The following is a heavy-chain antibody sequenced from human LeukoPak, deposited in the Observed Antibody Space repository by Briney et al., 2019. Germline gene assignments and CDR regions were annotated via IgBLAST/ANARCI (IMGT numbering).Heavy chain of an antibody. CDR2: INAGNGNT. CDR1: GYTFTSYA. CDR3: ASPGYSSGWYRGFGD. V-gene: IGHV1-3*01. D-gene: IGHD6-19*01. J-gene: IGHJ4*02. Sequence: ASVKVSCKASGYTFTSYAMHWVRQAPGQRLEWMGWINAGNGNTKYSQKFQGRVTITRDTSASTAYMELSSLRSEDTAVYYCASPGYSSGWYRGFGDWGQGTLVTVSS.